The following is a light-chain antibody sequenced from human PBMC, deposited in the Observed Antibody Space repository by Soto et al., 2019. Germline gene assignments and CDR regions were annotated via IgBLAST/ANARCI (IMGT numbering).Light chain of an antibody. CDR1: QSVSSSY. Sequence: EIVLTQSPGTLSLSPGERATLSCRASQSVSSSYLAWYQQQPGQAPSLLIYRTSNRAPGIPDRFSGSGSGTDFTLTISRPEPEDLAEYWCQYYDRSRGTFGKGTKVDSK. CDR3: QYYDRSRGT. J-gene: IGKJ1*01. CDR2: RTS. V-gene: IGKV3-20*01.